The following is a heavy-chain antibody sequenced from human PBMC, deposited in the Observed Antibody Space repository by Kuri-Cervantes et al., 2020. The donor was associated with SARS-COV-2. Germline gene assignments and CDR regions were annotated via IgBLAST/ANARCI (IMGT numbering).Heavy chain of an antibody. CDR1: GDSISSYY. V-gene: IGHV4-59*01. CDR3: ASSLVPYYYGMDV. Sequence: SETLSLTCTVSGDSISSYYWSWIRQPPGKGPEWIGYIYYSGSTNYNPSLKSRVTISVDTSKNQFSLKLSSVTAADTAVYYCASSLVPYYYGMDVWGQGTTVTVSS. D-gene: IGHD2-8*01. J-gene: IGHJ6*02. CDR2: IYYSGST.